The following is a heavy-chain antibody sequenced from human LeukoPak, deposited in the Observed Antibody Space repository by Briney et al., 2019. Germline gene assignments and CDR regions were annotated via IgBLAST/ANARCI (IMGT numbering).Heavy chain of an antibody. J-gene: IGHJ1*01. V-gene: IGHV4-39*07. D-gene: IGHD3-9*01. Sequence: SETLSLTCSVSGGSISDTDHYWGWIRQPPGEGLEWIASIDYRGKIYQKPPLKSRVTISMDTSKSHFSLQLSSLTAADTAVYYCASSSQEYYDILTGFHDWGQGTLVVVSS. CDR1: GGSISDTDHY. CDR2: IDYRGKI. CDR3: ASSSQEYYDILTGFHD.